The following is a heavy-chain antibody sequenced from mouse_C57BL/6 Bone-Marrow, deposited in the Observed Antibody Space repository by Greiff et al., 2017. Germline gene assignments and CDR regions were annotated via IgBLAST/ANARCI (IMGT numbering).Heavy chain of an antibody. J-gene: IGHJ2*01. CDR1: GFNIKDDY. CDR2: IDPENGDT. Sequence: VQLQQSGAELVRPGASVKLSCTASGFNIKDDYMHWVKQRPEQGLEWIGWIDPENGDTEYASKFQGKATITADTSSNTAYLQLSSLTSEDTAVYYCTTCGSITTVVATDYWGQGTTLTVSS. D-gene: IGHD1-1*01. V-gene: IGHV14-4*01. CDR3: TTCGSITTVVATDY.